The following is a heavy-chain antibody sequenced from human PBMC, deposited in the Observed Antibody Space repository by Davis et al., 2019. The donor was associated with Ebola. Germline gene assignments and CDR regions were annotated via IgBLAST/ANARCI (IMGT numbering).Heavy chain of an antibody. CDR3: ARRTHLDY. Sequence: GVSLKISCAASGFTFSSYSMNWVRQAPGKGLEWVSYISSSSSTIYYADSVKGRFTISRDNSKNTLYLQMNSLRAEDTAVYYCARRTHLDYWGQGTLVTVSS. CDR2: ISSSSSTI. J-gene: IGHJ4*02. CDR1: GFTFSSYS. D-gene: IGHD1-14*01. V-gene: IGHV3-48*01.